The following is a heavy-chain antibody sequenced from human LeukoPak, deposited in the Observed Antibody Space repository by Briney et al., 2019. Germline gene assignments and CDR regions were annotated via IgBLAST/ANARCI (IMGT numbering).Heavy chain of an antibody. V-gene: IGHV4-4*07. Sequence: SETLSLTCTVSGDSIRSYYWSWIRQPAGKGLEWIGRVYTSGSTNYNPSLKSRVTMSIDTSKNRFSLKLSSVTAADTAVYYCARAAHSGSLAPFDYWGQGTLVTVSS. CDR1: GDSIRSYY. J-gene: IGHJ4*02. CDR2: VYTSGST. D-gene: IGHD1-26*01. CDR3: ARAAHSGSLAPFDY.